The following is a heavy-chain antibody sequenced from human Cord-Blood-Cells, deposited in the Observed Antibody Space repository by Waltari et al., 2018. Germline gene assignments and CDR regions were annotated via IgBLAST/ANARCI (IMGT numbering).Heavy chain of an antibody. V-gene: IGHV3-7*01. CDR2: IKKDGSEK. D-gene: IGHD3-10*01. Sequence: EVQLVESGGGLVQPGGSLRLSCAASGFTFSSYWMRWVRQAPGKGLEGVANIKKDGSEKYYVDSVKGRFTISRDNAKNSLYLQMNSLRAEDTAVYYCASGAGSEGGFDYWGQGTLVTVSS. CDR3: ASGAGSEGGFDY. CDR1: GFTFSSYW. J-gene: IGHJ4*02.